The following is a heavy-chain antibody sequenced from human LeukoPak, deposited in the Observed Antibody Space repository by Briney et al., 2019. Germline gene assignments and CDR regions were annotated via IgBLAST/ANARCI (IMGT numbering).Heavy chain of an antibody. V-gene: IGHV1-69*05. J-gene: IGHJ4*02. CDR2: IIPIFGRA. Sequence: SVKVSCKASGYTFTGYYMHWVRQAPGQGPEWMGGIIPIFGRANYAQKFQGRVTMTTDESTSTAYMELSSLRSEDTAVYYCARVFARSGEISGSYFYYWGQGTWSPSPQ. CDR1: GYTFTGYY. CDR3: ARVFARSGEISGSYFYY. D-gene: IGHD1-26*01.